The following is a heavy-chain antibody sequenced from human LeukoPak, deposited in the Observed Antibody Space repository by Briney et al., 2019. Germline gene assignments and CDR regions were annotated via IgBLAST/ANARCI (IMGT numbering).Heavy chain of an antibody. CDR1: GGSFSGYY. D-gene: IGHD5-18*01. CDR2: INHSGST. V-gene: IGHV4-34*01. CDR3: ARGRRIQLWSRPDYYMDV. Sequence: PSKTLSLTCAVYGGSFSGYYWSWIRQPPGKGLEWIGEINHSGSTNYNPSLKSRVTISVDTSKNQFSLKLSSVTAADTAVYYCARGRRIQLWSRPDYYMDVWGKGTTVTVSS. J-gene: IGHJ6*03.